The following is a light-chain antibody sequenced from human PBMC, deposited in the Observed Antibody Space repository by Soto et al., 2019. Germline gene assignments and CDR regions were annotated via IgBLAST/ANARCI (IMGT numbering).Light chain of an antibody. CDR3: SSKRSGTTVVV. CDR2: DVS. Sequence: QSALTQPASVSGSPGQSITVSCAGTNTDIGAYNYVSWYQQHPGKAPKLMIYDVSYRPSGVSNRFSGSKSGNTASLTISGLQAEDEADYYCSSKRSGTTVVVFGGGTKVTVL. CDR1: NTDIGAYNY. J-gene: IGLJ3*02. V-gene: IGLV2-14*03.